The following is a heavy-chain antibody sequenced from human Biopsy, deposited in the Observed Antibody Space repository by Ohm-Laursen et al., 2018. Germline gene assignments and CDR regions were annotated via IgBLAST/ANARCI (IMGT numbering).Heavy chain of an antibody. V-gene: IGHV1-46*01. CDR3: ARNTGWYGDLYYFDY. D-gene: IGHD6-19*01. CDR1: GYSFTSYY. J-gene: IGHJ4*02. CDR2: INPSGSTT. Sequence: ASVKVSCKASGYSFTSYYMHWVRQAPGQGLEWMGMINPSGSTTSYPQIFQGRVTMTRDTSKSTVNMELSSLRSVDTAVYFCARNTGWYGDLYYFDYWGQGTLVTVSS.